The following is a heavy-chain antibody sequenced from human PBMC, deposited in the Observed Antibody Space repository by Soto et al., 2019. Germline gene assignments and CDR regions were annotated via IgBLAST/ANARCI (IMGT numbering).Heavy chain of an antibody. Sequence: GGSLRLSCAASGFTFSSYSMNWVRQAPGKGLEWVSSISSSSSYIYYADSVKGRFTISRDNAKNSLYLQMNSLRAEDTAVYYYARVPPPPTAMVTLVYYFDYWGQGTLVTVSS. D-gene: IGHD5-18*01. CDR3: ARVPPPPTAMVTLVYYFDY. V-gene: IGHV3-21*01. CDR2: ISSSSSYI. CDR1: GFTFSSYS. J-gene: IGHJ4*02.